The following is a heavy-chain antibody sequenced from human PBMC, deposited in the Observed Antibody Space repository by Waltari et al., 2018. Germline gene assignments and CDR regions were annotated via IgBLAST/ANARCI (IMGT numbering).Heavy chain of an antibody. CDR3: ARDLGFSWYCTNGVCYSLDY. J-gene: IGHJ4*02. D-gene: IGHD2-8*01. Sequence: QVQLVESGGGVVQPGRSLRLSCAASGFTFSSYAMHWVRQAPGKGLEWVAVISYDGSNKYYADSVKGRFTISRDNSKNTLYLQMNSLRAEDTAVYYCARDLGFSWYCTNGVCYSLDYWGQGTLVTVSS. CDR1: GFTFSSYA. CDR2: ISYDGSNK. V-gene: IGHV3-30*01.